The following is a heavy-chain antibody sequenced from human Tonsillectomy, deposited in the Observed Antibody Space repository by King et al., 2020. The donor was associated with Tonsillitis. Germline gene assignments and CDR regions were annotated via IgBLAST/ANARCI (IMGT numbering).Heavy chain of an antibody. Sequence: VQLVESGGGVVQPGRSLRLSCAASGFTFSSYGMHWVRQAPGKGLEWVALISYDGSNTYSADSVKGRLTISRDNSKNTLYLQMNSLRTEDTALYYCAKDFLTGYSIEKFDYWGQGTLVTVSS. V-gene: IGHV3-30*18. CDR3: AKDFLTGYSIEKFDY. CDR1: GFTFSSYG. CDR2: ISYDGSNT. D-gene: IGHD3-9*01. J-gene: IGHJ4*02.